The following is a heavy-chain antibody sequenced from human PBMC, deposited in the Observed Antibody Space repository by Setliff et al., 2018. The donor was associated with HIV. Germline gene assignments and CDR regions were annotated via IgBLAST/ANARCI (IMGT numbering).Heavy chain of an antibody. CDR3: ARDPGIVPIGYFDL. Sequence: PSETLSLTCSVSGDSIRSYYWSWIRQPPGKGLEWIGYIYYTGSTNYNPSLKSRVTIPVDTSKNQFSLKLGSVTAADTAVYYCARDPGIVPIGYFDLWGRGTLVTVSS. V-gene: IGHV4-59*01. CDR1: GDSIRSYY. D-gene: IGHD2-15*01. J-gene: IGHJ2*01. CDR2: IYYTGST.